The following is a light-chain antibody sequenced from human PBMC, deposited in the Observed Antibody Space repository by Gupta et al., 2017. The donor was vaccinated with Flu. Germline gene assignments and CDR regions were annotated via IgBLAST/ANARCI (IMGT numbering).Light chain of an antibody. CDR3: AAWDDTLSGVV. CDR1: RSNVGSNK. J-gene: IGLJ2*01. Sequence: QSVVTQPPSASGTPGQRVTISCSGSRSNVGSNKVNWYQQLPGTAPKLLIYTTNQRPSGVPDRFAGSKSGTSASLAISGLQSEDEADYYGAAWDDTLSGVVVGGGTRLTVL. V-gene: IGLV1-44*01. CDR2: TTN.